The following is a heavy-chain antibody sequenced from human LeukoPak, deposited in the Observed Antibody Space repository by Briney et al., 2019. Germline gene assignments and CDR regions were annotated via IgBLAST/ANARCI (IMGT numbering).Heavy chain of an antibody. V-gene: IGHV3-73*01. D-gene: IGHD1-1*01. J-gene: IGHJ4*02. Sequence: GGSLRLSCAASGFTFSGSAMHWVRQASGKGLGWVGRIRSKANSYATAYAASVKGRFTISRDDSKNTAYLQMNSLKTEDTAVYYCTTPSGATGTTVHWGQGTLVTVSS. CDR1: GFTFSGSA. CDR3: TTPSGATGTTVH. CDR2: IRSKANSYAT.